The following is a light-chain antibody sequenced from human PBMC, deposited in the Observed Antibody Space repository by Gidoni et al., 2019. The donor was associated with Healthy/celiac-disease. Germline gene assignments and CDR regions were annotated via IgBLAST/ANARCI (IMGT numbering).Light chain of an antibody. Sequence: QSALTQPASVSGSPGQSITISCTGTSSDVGGYNYVSWYQQHPGKAPNLMIYDVSNRPYGVSNRFSGSKSGNTASLTISGLQAEDEADYYCSSYTSSSTLVFGGGTKLTVL. J-gene: IGLJ2*01. CDR2: DVS. CDR1: SSDVGGYNY. CDR3: SSYTSSSTLV. V-gene: IGLV2-14*03.